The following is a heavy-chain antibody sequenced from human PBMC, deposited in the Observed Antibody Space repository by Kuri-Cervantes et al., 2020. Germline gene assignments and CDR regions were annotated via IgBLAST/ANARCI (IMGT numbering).Heavy chain of an antibody. CDR3: ASTPPRYFDWLHEPYDY. V-gene: IGHV3-66*02. Sequence: GESLKISCAASGFTVSSNYMSWVRQAPGKGLEWVSVIYSGGSTYYADSVKGRFTISRDNSKNTLYLQMNSLRAEDAAVYYCASTPPRYFDWLHEPYDYWGQGTLVTVSS. CDR2: IYSGGST. D-gene: IGHD3-9*01. CDR1: GFTVSSNY. J-gene: IGHJ4*02.